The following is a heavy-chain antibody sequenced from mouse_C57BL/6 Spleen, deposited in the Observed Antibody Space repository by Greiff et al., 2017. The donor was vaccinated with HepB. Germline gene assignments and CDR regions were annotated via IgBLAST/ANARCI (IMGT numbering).Heavy chain of an antibody. CDR3: AYYSNPYYYAMDY. CDR2: IDPEDGDT. Sequence: VQLQQSGAELVRPGASVKLSCTASGFNIKDYYMHWVKQRPEQGLGWIGRIDPEDGDTEYAPKFQGKATMTADTSSNTAYLQLSSLTSEDTAVYYCAYYSNPYYYAMDYWGQGTSVTVSS. CDR1: GFNIKDYY. V-gene: IGHV14-1*01. D-gene: IGHD2-5*01. J-gene: IGHJ4*01.